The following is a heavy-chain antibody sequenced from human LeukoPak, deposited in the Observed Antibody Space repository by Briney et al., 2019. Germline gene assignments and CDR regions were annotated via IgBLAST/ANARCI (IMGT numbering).Heavy chain of an antibody. CDR3: ARALKGLRRRIGGTTTFEYYYYMDV. D-gene: IGHD1-26*01. J-gene: IGHJ6*03. Sequence: PGGSLRLSCAVSGFTFSNSWMSWVRQAPGKGLEWVANIKQDGSEKYYVDSVKGRFTISRDNAKNSPYLQMNSLRAEDTAVYYCARALKGLRRRIGGTTTFEYYYYMDVWGKGTTVTISS. CDR2: IKQDGSEK. V-gene: IGHV3-7*01. CDR1: GFTFSNSW.